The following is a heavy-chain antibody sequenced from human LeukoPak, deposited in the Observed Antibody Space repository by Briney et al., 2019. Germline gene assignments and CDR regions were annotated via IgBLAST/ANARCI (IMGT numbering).Heavy chain of an antibody. J-gene: IGHJ4*02. CDR2: IWYDGSNK. D-gene: IGHD2-21*02. CDR1: GFTFSNYA. CDR3: ARDQGVTGSLDY. V-gene: IGHV3-33*08. Sequence: PGGSLRLSCAASGFTFSNYAMNWVRQAPGKGLEWVAVIWYDGSNKYYADSVKGRFTISRDNSKNTLYLQMNSLRAEDTAVYYCARDQGVTGSLDYWGQGTLVTVSS.